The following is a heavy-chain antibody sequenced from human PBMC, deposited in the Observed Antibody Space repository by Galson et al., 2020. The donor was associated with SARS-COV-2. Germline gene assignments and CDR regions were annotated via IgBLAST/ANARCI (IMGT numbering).Heavy chain of an antibody. Sequence: SQTLSLTCTVSGGSISSYYWSWIRQPPGKGLEWIGYIYYSGRTNYNPSLKSRVTISVDTSKNQFSLKLSSVTAADTAVYYCARTRGTIFGVVIIPGWFDPWGQGTLVTVSS. V-gene: IGHV4-59*08. CDR3: ARTRGTIFGVVIIPGWFDP. D-gene: IGHD3-3*01. J-gene: IGHJ5*02. CDR2: IYYSGRT. CDR1: GGSISSYY.